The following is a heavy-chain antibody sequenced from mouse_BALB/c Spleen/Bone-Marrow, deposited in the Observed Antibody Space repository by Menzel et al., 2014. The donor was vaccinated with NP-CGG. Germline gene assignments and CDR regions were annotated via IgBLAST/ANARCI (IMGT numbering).Heavy chain of an antibody. Sequence: EVMLVESGGGLVKPGGSLKLSCAASGFTFSDYYMYWVRQTTEKRLEWVATISDGGSYTYYPDSVKGRFTISRDNAKNNLYLQMSSLKSEDTAMYYCARDRAAHYYGSSFYFDYWGQGTTLTVSS. CDR1: GFTFSDYY. J-gene: IGHJ2*01. CDR3: ARDRAAHYYGSSFYFDY. D-gene: IGHD1-1*01. V-gene: IGHV5-4*02. CDR2: ISDGGSYT.